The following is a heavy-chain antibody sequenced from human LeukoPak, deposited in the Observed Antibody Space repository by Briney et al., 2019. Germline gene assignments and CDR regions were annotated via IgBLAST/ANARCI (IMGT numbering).Heavy chain of an antibody. J-gene: IGHJ4*02. Sequence: GGSLRLSCAASGFTFSSYAMHWVRQAPGKGLEWVAVISYDGSNKYYADSVKGRFTISRDNSKNTLYLQMNSLRAEDTAVYYCARDITMVRGVSHNDYWGQGTLVTVSS. CDR2: ISYDGSNK. D-gene: IGHD3-10*01. CDR1: GFTFSSYA. V-gene: IGHV3-30-3*01. CDR3: ARDITMVRGVSHNDY.